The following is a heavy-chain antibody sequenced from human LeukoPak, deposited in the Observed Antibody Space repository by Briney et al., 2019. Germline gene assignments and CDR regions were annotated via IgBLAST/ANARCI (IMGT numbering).Heavy chain of an antibody. CDR3: ARDQVTSIAAHSSFDY. V-gene: IGHV1-46*01. Sequence: ASVKVSCKASGYTFTSYYMHWVRQAPGQGLEWMGIINPSGGSTSYAQKFQGRVTMTRDTSTSTAYMELSSLRSEDTAVYYCARDQVTSIAAHSSFDYWGQGTLVTVSS. D-gene: IGHD6-6*01. CDR1: GYTFTSYY. J-gene: IGHJ4*02. CDR2: INPSGGST.